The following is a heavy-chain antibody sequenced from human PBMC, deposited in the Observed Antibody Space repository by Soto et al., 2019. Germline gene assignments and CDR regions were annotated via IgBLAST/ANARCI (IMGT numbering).Heavy chain of an antibody. Sequence: ASVKVSCKASGYTFTSYGISWVRQAPGQGLEWMGWISAYNGNTNYAQKLQGRVTMTTDTSTSTAYMELRSLRSDDTAVYYCARDTPYYYDSSGWAAFDIWGQGTTVTVSS. CDR3: ARDTPYYYDSSGWAAFDI. J-gene: IGHJ3*02. CDR1: GYTFTSYG. CDR2: ISAYNGNT. D-gene: IGHD3-22*01. V-gene: IGHV1-18*04.